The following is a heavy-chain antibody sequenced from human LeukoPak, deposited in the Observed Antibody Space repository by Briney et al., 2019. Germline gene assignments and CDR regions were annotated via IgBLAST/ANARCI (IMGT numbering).Heavy chain of an antibody. J-gene: IGHJ4*02. Sequence: PGRSLRLSCSVSGFTFSSYAMHWVRRAPGKGLEWLSHINSNGAVISYADSVKGRFTISRDTAKSSLYLQMNSLKIEDTAIYFCARDPDGDYDFDYWGQGTLVTVSS. CDR2: INSNGAVI. V-gene: IGHV3-48*01. D-gene: IGHD4-17*01. CDR3: ARDPDGDYDFDY. CDR1: GFTFSSYA.